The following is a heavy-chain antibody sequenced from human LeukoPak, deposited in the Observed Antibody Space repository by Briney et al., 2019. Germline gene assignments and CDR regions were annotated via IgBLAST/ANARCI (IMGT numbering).Heavy chain of an antibody. CDR3: AATMAVGGAFDI. CDR1: GGSISSYY. V-gene: IGHV4-59*01. Sequence: SETLSLTCTVSGGSISSYYWSWLRQPPGKGLEWIGYIYYSGSTNYNPSLKSRVTISVDTSKNQFSLKLSSVTAADTAVYYCAATMAVGGAFDIWGQGTMVTVSS. J-gene: IGHJ3*02. CDR2: IYYSGST. D-gene: IGHD4/OR15-4a*01.